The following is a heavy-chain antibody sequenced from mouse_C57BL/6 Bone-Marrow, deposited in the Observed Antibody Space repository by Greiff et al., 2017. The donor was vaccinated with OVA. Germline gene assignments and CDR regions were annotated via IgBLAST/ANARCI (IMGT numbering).Heavy chain of an antibody. V-gene: IGHV7-3*01. J-gene: IGHJ2*01. Sequence: EVKVEESGGGLVQPGGSLSLSCAASGFTFTDYYMSWVRQPPGKALEWLGFIRNKANGYTTEYSASVKGRFTISRDNSQSILYLQMNALRAEDSATYYCAIMWGGFDYWGQGTTLTVSS. CDR3: AIMWGGFDY. CDR1: GFTFTDYY. CDR2: IRNKANGYTT.